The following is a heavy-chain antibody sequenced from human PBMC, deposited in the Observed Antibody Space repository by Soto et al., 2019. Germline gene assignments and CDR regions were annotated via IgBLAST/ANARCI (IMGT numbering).Heavy chain of an antibody. CDR1: GFSLSGYG. J-gene: IGHJ5*02. V-gene: IGHV3-33*01. CDR3: ARDVDRTSHLNWFDP. Sequence: GGSLRLSCEVSGFSLSGYGMHWVRQAPGKGLEWVAVIWYHGATKNYADSVKGRFTISRDTSKNTVYLQMDSLKVEDTAVYYCARDVDRTSHLNWFDPWGQGVMVTVSS. D-gene: IGHD5-12*01. CDR2: IWYHGATK.